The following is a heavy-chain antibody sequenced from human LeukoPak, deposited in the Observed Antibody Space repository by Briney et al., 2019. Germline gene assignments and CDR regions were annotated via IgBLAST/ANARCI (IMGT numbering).Heavy chain of an antibody. V-gene: IGHV3-7*01. CDR3: ARDGAASGTGDAFDI. Sequence: GGSLRLSCAASGFTFSSYAMSWVRQAPGRGLDWVANIKQDGSEKHYVDSVKGRFTISRDNAKSSLYLQMSSLRAEETAVYYCARDGAASGTGDAFDIWGQGTMVTVSS. D-gene: IGHD2-15*01. J-gene: IGHJ3*02. CDR2: IKQDGSEK. CDR1: GFTFSSYA.